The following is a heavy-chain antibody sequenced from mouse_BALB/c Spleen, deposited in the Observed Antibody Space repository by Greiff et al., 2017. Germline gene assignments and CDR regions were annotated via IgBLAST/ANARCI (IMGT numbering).Heavy chain of an antibody. D-gene: IGHD2-4*01. Sequence: EVQVVESGGGLVKPGGSLKLSCAASGFTFSSYAMSWVRQSPEKRLEWVAEISSGGSYTYYPDTVTGRFTISRDNAKNTLYLEMSSLRSEDTAMYYCARGYDYDGGFAYWGQGTLVTVSA. CDR1: GFTFSSYA. J-gene: IGHJ3*01. CDR2: ISSGGSYT. V-gene: IGHV5-9-4*01. CDR3: ARGYDYDGGFAY.